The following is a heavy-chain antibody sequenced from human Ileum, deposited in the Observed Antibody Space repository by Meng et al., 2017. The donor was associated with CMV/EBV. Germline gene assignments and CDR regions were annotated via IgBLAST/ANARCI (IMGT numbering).Heavy chain of an antibody. Sequence: QVQLQESGPGLVKPSQTLSRTCNVSGASVSSGDYYWTWIRQPAGKGLQYIGRVYRTGSTNYNPSLKSRVTMFVDPSNNQFSLRLTSVTAADTAFYYCARMPYNWNYFDYWGQGTLVTVSS. CDR2: VYRTGST. CDR3: ARMPYNWNYFDY. V-gene: IGHV4-61*02. D-gene: IGHD1-20*01. J-gene: IGHJ4*02. CDR1: GASVSSGDYY.